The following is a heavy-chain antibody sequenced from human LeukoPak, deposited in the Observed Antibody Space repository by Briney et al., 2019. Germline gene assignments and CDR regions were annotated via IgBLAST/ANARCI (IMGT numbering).Heavy chain of an antibody. D-gene: IGHD3-16*02. CDR3: ARGSFLITFGGFIG. J-gene: IGHJ4*02. CDR2: ISHSGGTT. CDR1: GFTFSSYA. V-gene: IGHV3-23*01. Sequence: GGSLRLSCAASGFTFSSYAMSWVRQAPGKGPEWVSAISHSGGTTYYADSVKGRFTISRDNAKNSLFLQMNSLRAEDTAVYYCARGSFLITFGGFIGWGQGTLVTVSS.